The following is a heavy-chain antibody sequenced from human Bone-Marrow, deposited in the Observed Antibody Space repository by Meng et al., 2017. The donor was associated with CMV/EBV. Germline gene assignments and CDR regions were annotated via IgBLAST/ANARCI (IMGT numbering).Heavy chain of an antibody. CDR1: FTDYY. CDR3: AREGLWDFCSSTSCYSFDY. D-gene: IGHD2-2*01. V-gene: IGHV1-46*01. J-gene: IGHJ4*01. Sequence: FTDYYFPWVRQAPGQGLELMGVIHPNDGSINYAQKFKGRVTMTRDTSTNTVYMDLSSLRSDDTAVYYCAREGLWDFCSSTSCYSFDYWGHGTLVTVSS. CDR2: IHPNDGSI.